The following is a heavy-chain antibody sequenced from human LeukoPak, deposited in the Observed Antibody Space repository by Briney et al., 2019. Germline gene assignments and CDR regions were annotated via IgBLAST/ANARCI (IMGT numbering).Heavy chain of an antibody. V-gene: IGHV3-21*01. Sequence: PGGSLRLSCAASGFTFSRYSMNWVRQAPGKGLEWVSSISSSSNYIYYADSVKGRFTISRDNAKNSLYLQMNSLRAEDTAVYYCARCIVGAKNAFDIWGQGTMVTVSS. CDR3: ARCIVGAKNAFDI. D-gene: IGHD1-26*01. CDR2: ISSSSNYI. CDR1: GFTFSRYS. J-gene: IGHJ3*02.